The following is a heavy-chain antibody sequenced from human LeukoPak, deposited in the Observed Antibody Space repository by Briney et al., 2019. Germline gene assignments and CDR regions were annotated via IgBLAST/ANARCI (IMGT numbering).Heavy chain of an antibody. V-gene: IGHV3-30*18. CDR1: GFTFSSYW. CDR2: ISYDGSNK. CDR3: AKGIISSSLPDYFDY. J-gene: IGHJ4*02. Sequence: GSLRLSCAASGFTFSSYWMNWVRQAPGKGLEWVAVISYDGSNKYYADSVKGRFTISRDNSKNTLYLQMNSLRAEDTAVYYCAKGIISSSLPDYFDYWGQGTLVTVSS. D-gene: IGHD6-13*01.